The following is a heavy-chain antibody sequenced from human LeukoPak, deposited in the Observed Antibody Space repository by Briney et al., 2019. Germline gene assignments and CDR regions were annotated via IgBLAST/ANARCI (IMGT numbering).Heavy chain of an antibody. CDR3: AKGSQYYFDY. CDR1: GFTFSTYA. J-gene: IGHJ4*02. V-gene: IGHV3-23*01. Sequence: GGTLRLSCAASGFTFSTYAMTWVRQAPGKGLEWVSLISGTGGSTYYADSVKGRFTISRDNSKNTLYLQMNSLRAEDTAVYYCAKGSQYYFDYWGQGTLVTVSS. CDR2: ISGTGGST.